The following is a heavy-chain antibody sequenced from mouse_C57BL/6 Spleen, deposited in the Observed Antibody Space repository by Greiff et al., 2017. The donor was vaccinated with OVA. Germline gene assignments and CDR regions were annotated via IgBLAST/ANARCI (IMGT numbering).Heavy chain of an antibody. CDR3: ARGDGNYVLYAMDY. J-gene: IGHJ4*01. D-gene: IGHD2-1*01. Sequence: QVQLQQPGAELVMPGASVKLSCKASGYTFTSYWMHWVKQRPGQGLEWIGEIDPSDSYTNYNQKFKGKSTLTVDQSSSTAYMQLSSLTSEDSAVYYCARGDGNYVLYAMDYWGQGTSVTVSS. CDR1: GYTFTSYW. CDR2: IDPSDSYT. V-gene: IGHV1-69*01.